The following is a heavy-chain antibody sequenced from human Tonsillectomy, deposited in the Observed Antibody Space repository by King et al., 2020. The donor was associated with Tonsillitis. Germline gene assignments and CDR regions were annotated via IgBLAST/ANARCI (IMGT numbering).Heavy chain of an antibody. CDR3: ARRGHYGGYDLLDS. J-gene: IGHJ5*01. V-gene: IGHV3-11*01. Sequence: QLVQSGGGLVKPGGSLRLSCAASGFTFSDYYMTWIRQARGKGLEWVSYISRTGSTIDYADSVKGRFTISRDNAKNSLYLQMNSLRAEDTAVYYCARRGHYGGYDLLDSWGQGTLVTVSS. CDR2: ISRTGSTI. D-gene: IGHD5-12*01. CDR1: GFTFSDYY.